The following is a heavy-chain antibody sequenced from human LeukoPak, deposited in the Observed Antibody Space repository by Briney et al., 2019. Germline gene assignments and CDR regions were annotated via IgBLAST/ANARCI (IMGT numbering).Heavy chain of an antibody. CDR3: ATRGGDLDY. Sequence: GESLKISCKGSGYSFNNYWIGWVRQMPGKGLEWMGIIYPGDSDTKYSSSFQGQVTISADKSISTAYLQWNSLKASDSAMYYCATRGGDLDYWGQGTLVTVSS. CDR1: GYSFNNYW. J-gene: IGHJ4*02. D-gene: IGHD3-16*01. CDR2: IYPGDSDT. V-gene: IGHV5-51*01.